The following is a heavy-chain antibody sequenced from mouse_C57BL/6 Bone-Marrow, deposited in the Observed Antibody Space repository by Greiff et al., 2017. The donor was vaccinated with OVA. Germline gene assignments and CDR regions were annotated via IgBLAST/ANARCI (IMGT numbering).Heavy chain of an antibody. Sequence: EVQLQESGGGLVKPGGSLKLSCAASGFTFSSYAMSWVRQTPEKRLEWVATISDGGSYTYYPDNVKGRFTISRDNAKNNLYLQMSHLKSEDTAMYYCARDRYYYGSSSYAMDYWGQGTSVTVSS. D-gene: IGHD1-1*01. J-gene: IGHJ4*01. CDR1: GFTFSSYA. CDR3: ARDRYYYGSSSYAMDY. V-gene: IGHV5-4*01. CDR2: ISDGGSYT.